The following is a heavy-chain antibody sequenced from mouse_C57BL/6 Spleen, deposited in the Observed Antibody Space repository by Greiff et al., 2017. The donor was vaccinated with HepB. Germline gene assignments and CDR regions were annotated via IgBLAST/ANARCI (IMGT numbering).Heavy chain of an antibody. CDR3: ARDYSNYYYFDY. J-gene: IGHJ2*01. CDR2: IYPGDGDI. CDR1: GYAFSSSW. Sequence: VNVVESGPELVKPGASVKISCKASGYAFSSSWMNWVKQRPGKGLEWIGRIYPGDGDINYNGKFKGKATLTADKSSSTAYMQLSSLTSEDSAVYFCARDYSNYYYFDYWGQGTTLTVSS. V-gene: IGHV1-82*01. D-gene: IGHD2-5*01.